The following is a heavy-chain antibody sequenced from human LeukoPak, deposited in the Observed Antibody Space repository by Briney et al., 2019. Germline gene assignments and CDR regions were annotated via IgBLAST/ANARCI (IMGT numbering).Heavy chain of an antibody. CDR1: GGSMKNSF. V-gene: IGHV4-59*01. CDR3: ARNRFQLSGAYWFDP. Sequence: SETLSLTRSVSGGSMKNSFWSWIRQPPGKGLEWIGYMSDTGITNSHPSLKSRVTFSIDTSKDHFYLKLRSVTAADTALYFCARNRFQLSGAYWFDPWGRGTLVTVSS. CDR2: MSDTGIT. J-gene: IGHJ5*02. D-gene: IGHD2/OR15-2a*01.